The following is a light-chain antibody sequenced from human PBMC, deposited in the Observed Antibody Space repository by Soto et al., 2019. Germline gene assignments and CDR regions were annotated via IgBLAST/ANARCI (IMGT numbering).Light chain of an antibody. V-gene: IGLV1-44*01. CDR2: SNN. J-gene: IGLJ1*01. CDR1: SSSIGSNT. Sequence: QSVLTQPPSASGTPGQRVPISWSGTSSSIGSNTVNWYQQLPGTAPKLLIYSNNQRPSGVPDRFSGSKSGTSASLAISGLQSEDEADYYCAAWDDSLNGYVFGTGTKLTVL. CDR3: AAWDDSLNGYV.